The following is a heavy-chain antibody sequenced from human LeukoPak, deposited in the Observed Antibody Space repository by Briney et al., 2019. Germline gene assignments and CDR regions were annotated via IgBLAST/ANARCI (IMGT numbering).Heavy chain of an antibody. CDR2: IDKSGDGA. CDR1: GFTFSSYS. J-gene: IGHJ3*02. Sequence: GGSLRLSCAASGFTFSSYSMNWVRQPPGKGLDWVSSIDKSGDGAFYADSVKGRFTISRDNSKNTLYLQMNSLRREDTAVYYCARRGGTSGWGAFDIWGQGTMVTVSS. V-gene: IGHV3-23*01. CDR3: ARRGGTSGWGAFDI. D-gene: IGHD2-2*01.